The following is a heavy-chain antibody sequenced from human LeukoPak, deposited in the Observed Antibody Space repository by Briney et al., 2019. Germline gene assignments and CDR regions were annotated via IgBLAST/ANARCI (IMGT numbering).Heavy chain of an antibody. CDR2: IYYSGST. Sequence: SQTLSLTCTVSGGSISSGGYYWSWIRQLPGKGLEWIGYIYYSGSTYYNPSLKSRVTISVDTSKNQFSLKLSSVTAADTAVYYCARRYSYGGAFDIWGQGTMVTVSS. V-gene: IGHV4-31*03. D-gene: IGHD5-18*01. CDR3: ARRYSYGGAFDI. CDR1: GGSISSGGYY. J-gene: IGHJ3*02.